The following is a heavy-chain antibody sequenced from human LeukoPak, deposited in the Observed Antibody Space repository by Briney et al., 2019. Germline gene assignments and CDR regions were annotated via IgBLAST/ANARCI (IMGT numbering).Heavy chain of an antibody. D-gene: IGHD2-21*02. Sequence: PGGSLRLSCAASGFTFSSYAMSWVRQAPGKGLEWVSSISGGGGNTYYADSVKGRFTISRDNSKNTVYLQLNSLRAEDTAVYYCATSPGRYCGGDCYFDSWGQGSLATVSS. J-gene: IGHJ4*02. V-gene: IGHV3-23*01. CDR1: GFTFSSYA. CDR2: ISGGGGNT. CDR3: ATSPGRYCGGDCYFDS.